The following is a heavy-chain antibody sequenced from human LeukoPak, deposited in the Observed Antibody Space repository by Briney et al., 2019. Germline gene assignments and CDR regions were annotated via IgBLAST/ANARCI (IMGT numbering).Heavy chain of an antibody. D-gene: IGHD2-2*02. CDR1: GFTFSSYS. CDR3: ARDIPDY. Sequence: GGSLRLSCAASGFTFSSYSMNWVRQAPGKGLEWLSYIRSTSSTIYYADSVKGRFTISRDDAKNSLYLQMNSLRAEDTAVYYCARDIPDYWGQGTLVTVSS. V-gene: IGHV3-48*01. CDR2: IRSTSSTI. J-gene: IGHJ4*02.